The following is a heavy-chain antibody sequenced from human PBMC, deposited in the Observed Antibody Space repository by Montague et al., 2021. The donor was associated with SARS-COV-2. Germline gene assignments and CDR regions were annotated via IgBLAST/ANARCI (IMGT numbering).Heavy chain of an antibody. Sequence: SLGLSCAVSGFTFSSYEMNWVRQAPGKGLEWVSYISSSGSTIYYADSVKGRFTISRDNAKNSLYLQMNSLRAEDTAVYYCARGALWVVVVITAPLNFDYWGQGTLVTVSS. CDR1: GFTFSSYE. J-gene: IGHJ4*02. CDR2: ISSSGSTI. D-gene: IGHD3-22*01. V-gene: IGHV3-48*03. CDR3: ARGALWVVVVITAPLNFDY.